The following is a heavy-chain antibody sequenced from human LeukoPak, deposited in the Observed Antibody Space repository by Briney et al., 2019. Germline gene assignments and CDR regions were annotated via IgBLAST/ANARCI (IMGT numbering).Heavy chain of an antibody. Sequence: SETLSLTCTVSGGPISRYYWSWIRQPAGKGLEWIGEINHSGSANYNPSLKSRVTISVDTSKNQFSLKLSSVTAADTAVYYCARGAPGPAARVTNWFDPWGQGTLVTVSS. J-gene: IGHJ5*02. CDR2: INHSGSA. CDR3: ARGAPGPAARVTNWFDP. V-gene: IGHV4-34*01. D-gene: IGHD2-2*01. CDR1: GGPISRYY.